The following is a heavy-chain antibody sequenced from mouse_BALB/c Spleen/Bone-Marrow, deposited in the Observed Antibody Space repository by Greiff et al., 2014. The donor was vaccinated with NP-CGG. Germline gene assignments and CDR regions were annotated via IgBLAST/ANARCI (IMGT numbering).Heavy chain of an antibody. CDR2: IHPSDSET. J-gene: IGHJ3*01. D-gene: IGHD2-1*01. Sequence: VKLQESGTEVVRPGASVKLSCKASGYSFTTYWMNWVKQRPGQGLEWIGMIHPSDSETRLNQKFKDKATLTVDKSSSTAYMQLNNPTSEASAVYYCAREKVYYGISWFAYWGQGTLVTVSA. V-gene: IGHV1S82*01. CDR3: AREKVYYGISWFAY. CDR1: GYSFTTYW.